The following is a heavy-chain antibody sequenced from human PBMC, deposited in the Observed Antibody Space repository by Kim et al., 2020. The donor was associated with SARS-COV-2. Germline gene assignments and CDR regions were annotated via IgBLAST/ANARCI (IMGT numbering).Heavy chain of an antibody. CDR3: AKDRGYSYGLDY. J-gene: IGHJ4*02. D-gene: IGHD5-18*01. Sequence: GWSLRLSCAASGFTFSSYAMSWVRQAPGKGLEWVSAISGSGGSTYYADSVKGRFTISRDNSKNTLYLQMNSLRAEDTAVYYCAKDRGYSYGLDYWGQGTLVTVSS. CDR2: ISGSGGST. V-gene: IGHV3-23*01. CDR1: GFTFSSYA.